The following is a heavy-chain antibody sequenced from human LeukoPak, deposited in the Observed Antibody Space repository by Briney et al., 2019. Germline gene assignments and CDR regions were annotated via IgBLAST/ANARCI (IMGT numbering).Heavy chain of an antibody. CDR2: IIPIFGTA. J-gene: IGHJ6*04. CDR1: GGTFSSYA. Sequence: ASVKVSCKASGGTFSSYAISWVRQAPGQGLEWMGGIIPIFGTANYAQKFQGRVTITADESTSTAYMELSSLRSEDTAAYYCARGKAVADYYYYYGMDAWGKGTTVTVSS. V-gene: IGHV1-69*01. CDR3: ARGKAVADYYYYYGMDA. D-gene: IGHD6-19*01.